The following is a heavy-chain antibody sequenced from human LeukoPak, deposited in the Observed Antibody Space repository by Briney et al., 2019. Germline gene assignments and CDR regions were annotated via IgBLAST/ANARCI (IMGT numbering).Heavy chain of an antibody. Sequence: SETLSLTCAVYGGSFSGCYWSWIRQPPGKGLEWIGEINHSGSTNYNPSLKSRVTISVDTSKNQFSLKLSSVTAADTAVYYCARPKRRYCSGGSCYSVPAFDIWGQGTMVTVSS. D-gene: IGHD2-15*01. CDR1: GGSFSGCY. J-gene: IGHJ3*02. CDR2: INHSGST. V-gene: IGHV4-34*01. CDR3: ARPKRRYCSGGSCYSVPAFDI.